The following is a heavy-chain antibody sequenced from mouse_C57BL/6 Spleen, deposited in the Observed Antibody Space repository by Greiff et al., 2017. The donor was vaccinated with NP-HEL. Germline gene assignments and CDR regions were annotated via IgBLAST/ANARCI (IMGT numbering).Heavy chain of an antibody. Sequence: EVQLVESGGDLVKPGGSLKLSCAASGFTFSSYGMSWVRQTPDKRLEWVATISSGGSYTYYLDSVKGRFTISRDNAKNTLYLQMSSLKSEDTAMYYCARHDYDYWGQGTTLTVSS. V-gene: IGHV5-6*01. CDR3: ARHDYDY. CDR1: GFTFSSYG. J-gene: IGHJ2*01. D-gene: IGHD2-4*01. CDR2: ISSGGSYT.